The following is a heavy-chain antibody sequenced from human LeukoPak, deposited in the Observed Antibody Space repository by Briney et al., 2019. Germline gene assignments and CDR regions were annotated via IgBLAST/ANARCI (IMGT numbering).Heavy chain of an antibody. D-gene: IGHD5-12*01. Sequence: GGSLRLSCAASGFTFSSYWMHWVRQAPGKGLVWVSRINSDGSSTSYADSVKGRFTISRDNAKNTLYLQMNSLRAEDTAVYYCARGENGYSGYDRLYYGMDVRGQGTTVTVSS. CDR2: INSDGSST. J-gene: IGHJ6*02. CDR1: GFTFSSYW. CDR3: ARGENGYSGYDRLYYGMDV. V-gene: IGHV3-74*01.